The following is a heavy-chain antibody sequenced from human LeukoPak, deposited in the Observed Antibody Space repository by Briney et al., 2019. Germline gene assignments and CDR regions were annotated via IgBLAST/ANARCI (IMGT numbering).Heavy chain of an antibody. CDR2: ISAYNGNT. J-gene: IGHJ4*02. CDR3: ARDRLIGEAPDY. Sequence: ASVKVSCKASGYTFTSYGISWVRQAPGQGLEWMGWISAYNGNTSYAQKLQGRVTMTTDTSTSTAYMELRSLRSDDTAVYYCARDRLIGEAPDYWGQGTLVTVSS. CDR1: GYTFTSYG. D-gene: IGHD3-16*01. V-gene: IGHV1-18*01.